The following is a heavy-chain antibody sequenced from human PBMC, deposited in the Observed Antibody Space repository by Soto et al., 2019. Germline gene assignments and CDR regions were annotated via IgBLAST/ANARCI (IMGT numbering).Heavy chain of an antibody. Sequence: GGSLRLSCAASGFTFSSYAMHWVRQAPGKGLEWVAVISYDGSNKYYADSVKGRFTISRDNSKNTLYLQMNSLRAEDTAVYYCASGRDYSSSGPTTSFDYWGQGTLVTVSS. CDR3: ASGRDYSSSGPTTSFDY. V-gene: IGHV3-30-3*01. J-gene: IGHJ4*02. CDR2: ISYDGSNK. D-gene: IGHD2-21*01. CDR1: GFTFSSYA.